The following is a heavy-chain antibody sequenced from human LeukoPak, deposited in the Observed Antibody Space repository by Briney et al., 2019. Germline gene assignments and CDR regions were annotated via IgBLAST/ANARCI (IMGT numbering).Heavy chain of an antibody. V-gene: IGHV3-74*01. D-gene: IGHD4-23*01. J-gene: IGHJ4*02. Sequence: PGESLRLSCAASGFTVSSYWMHWVRQVPGKGLVWVSRMNVEGSVTSYADFVKGRFTISRDIAKNTLYLQMNTLTAEDTAVYYCARDFGGNSDFWGQGTLVTVSS. CDR3: ARDFGGNSDF. CDR1: GFTVSSYW. CDR2: MNVEGSVT.